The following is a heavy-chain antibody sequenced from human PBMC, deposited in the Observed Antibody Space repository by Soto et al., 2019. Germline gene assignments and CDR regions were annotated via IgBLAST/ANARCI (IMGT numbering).Heavy chain of an antibody. CDR1: GYTSTNYV. CDR3: ARGRASWYWDF. J-gene: IGHJ4*01. CDR2: INAGTGNT. V-gene: IGHV1-3*01. D-gene: IGHD2-8*02. Sequence: ASVKVSCKTFGYTSTNYVIHWVRQAPGQGLEWMGWINAGTGNTKYSQKLQDRLTISRDTSAATAYLDLSRLASEDTAVYYCARGRASWYWDFWGHGTLVPVS.